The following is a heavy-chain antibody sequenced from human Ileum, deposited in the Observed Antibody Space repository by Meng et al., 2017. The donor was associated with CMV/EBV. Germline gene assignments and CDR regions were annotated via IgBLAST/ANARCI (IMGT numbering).Heavy chain of an antibody. CDR2: VFYSGST. V-gene: IGHV4-39*07. J-gene: IGHJ4*02. D-gene: IGHD4-17*01. CDR3: ARTAVTPRGLFDY. Sequence: TVSGGSITSNYCWDWIRQPPGKGLEWIGSVFYSGSTYYNPSLKNRVTISIDTSKNQLSLKLNSVTAADTAVYYCARTAVTPRGLFDYWGQGTLVTVSS. CDR1: GGSITSNYC.